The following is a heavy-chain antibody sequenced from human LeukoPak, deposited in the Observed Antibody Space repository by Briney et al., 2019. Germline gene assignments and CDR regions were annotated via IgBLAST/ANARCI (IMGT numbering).Heavy chain of an antibody. D-gene: IGHD2-2*01. J-gene: IGHJ3*02. V-gene: IGHV1-69*05. CDR2: IIPIFGTA. Sequence: ASVKVSCKASGYTFTGYYMHWVRQAPGQGLEWMGGIIPIFGTANYAQKFQGRVTITTDESTSTAYMELSSLRSEDTAVYYCARDHLGYCSSTSCLQNAFDIWGQGTMVTVSS. CDR1: GYTFTGYY. CDR3: ARDHLGYCSSTSCLQNAFDI.